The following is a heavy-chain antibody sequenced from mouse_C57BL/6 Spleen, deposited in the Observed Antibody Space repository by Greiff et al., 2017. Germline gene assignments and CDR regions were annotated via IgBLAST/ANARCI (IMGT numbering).Heavy chain of an antibody. D-gene: IGHD2-5*01. CDR2: IDPETGGT. CDR1: GYTFTDYE. CDR3: TRMFYSNSFSWFAY. Sequence: QVQLKESGAELVRPGASVTLSCKASGYTFTDYEMHWVKQTPVHGLEWIGAIDPETGGTAYTQKFKGKAILTADKSSSTAYMELRSLTSEDSAVYYCTRMFYSNSFSWFAYWGQGTLVTVSA. J-gene: IGHJ3*01. V-gene: IGHV1-15*01.